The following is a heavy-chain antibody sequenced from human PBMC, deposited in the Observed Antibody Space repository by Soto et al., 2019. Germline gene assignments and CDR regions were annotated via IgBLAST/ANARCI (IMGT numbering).Heavy chain of an antibody. CDR2: ISGSGGST. D-gene: IGHD3-3*01. CDR3: AKRRRAYDFRSCFDY. Sequence: GGSLRLSCAASGFTFSSYGMSWVRQAPGKGLEWVSGISGSGGSTYYADSVKGRFTISRDKSKNTLYLQMNSLRAEDTAVYYCAKRRRAYDFRSCFDYWGQGTLVTVSS. V-gene: IGHV3-23*01. CDR1: GFTFSSYG. J-gene: IGHJ4*02.